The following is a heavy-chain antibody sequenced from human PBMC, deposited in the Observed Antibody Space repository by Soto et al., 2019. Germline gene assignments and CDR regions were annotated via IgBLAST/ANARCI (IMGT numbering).Heavy chain of an antibody. CDR2: ISYSGST. V-gene: IGHV4-59*01. Sequence: ETLSLTCSVSGGSISSSFWSWIRQPPGKELEWIGYISYSGSTTYNPSLKSRITLSVDTSKNQFSLRVASVTAADTAVYYCARGHRAMEYYYYYGMDVWGQGTTVTVSS. J-gene: IGHJ6*02. D-gene: IGHD5-18*01. CDR3: ARGHRAMEYYYYYGMDV. CDR1: GGSISSSF.